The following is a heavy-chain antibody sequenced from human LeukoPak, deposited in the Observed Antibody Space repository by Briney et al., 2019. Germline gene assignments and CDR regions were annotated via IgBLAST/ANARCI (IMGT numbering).Heavy chain of an antibody. CDR3: AKDRGQSSWYWRGGAFDI. J-gene: IGHJ3*02. V-gene: IGHV3-23*01. D-gene: IGHD6-13*01. Sequence: GGSLRLSCATSGLIFSNYAMSWVRQAPGKGLEWVSAISGSGGSTYSADSVKGRFTISRDNSKNTLYLQMDRLRAEDTALYFCAKDRGQSSWYWRGGAFDIWGQGTRVTVSS. CDR2: ISGSGGST. CDR1: GLIFSNYA.